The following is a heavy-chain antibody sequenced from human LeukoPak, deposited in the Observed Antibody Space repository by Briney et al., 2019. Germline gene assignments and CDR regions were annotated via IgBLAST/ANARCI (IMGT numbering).Heavy chain of an antibody. Sequence: ASVKVSCKASGYTFTGYYMHWVRQAPGQGLEWMGWINPNSGGTNYAQKFQGRVTMTRDTFISTAYMELSRLRSDDTAVYYCARGDSGSYYMDVWGKGTTVTVSS. CDR2: INPNSGGT. CDR3: ARGDSGSYYMDV. CDR1: GYTFTGYY. J-gene: IGHJ6*03. D-gene: IGHD1-26*01. V-gene: IGHV1-2*02.